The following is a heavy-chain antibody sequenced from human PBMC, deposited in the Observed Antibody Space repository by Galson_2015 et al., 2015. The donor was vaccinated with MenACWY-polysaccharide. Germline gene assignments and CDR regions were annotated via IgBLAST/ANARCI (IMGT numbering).Heavy chain of an antibody. CDR2: MSPNSGNT. Sequence: SVKVSCKASGYTFIGYDINWVRQATGQGLEWMGWMSPNSGNTGYAQKFQGRVTMTRDTSISTAYMELSSLSSEDTALYYCTSSISYYIPSAYYPFDYWGQGSLVTVSS. CDR3: TSSISYYIPSAYYPFDY. V-gene: IGHV1-8*01. D-gene: IGHD3-22*01. J-gene: IGHJ4*02. CDR1: GYTFIGYD.